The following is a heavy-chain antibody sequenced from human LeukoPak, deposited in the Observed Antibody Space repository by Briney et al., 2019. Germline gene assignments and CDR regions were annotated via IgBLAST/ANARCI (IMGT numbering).Heavy chain of an antibody. CDR1: GFTVSSNY. D-gene: IGHD3-10*01. Sequence: GGSLRLSCAASGFTVSSNYMSWVRQAPGKGLEWVSAITGSGDYSDHAESVKGRFTISRDNFKNTLYLQMTSLRAEDTAVYYCTKDIPYDSGSFQFHGYWGQGTLVTVSS. CDR2: ITGSGDYS. CDR3: TKDIPYDSGSFQFHGY. V-gene: IGHV3-23*01. J-gene: IGHJ4*02.